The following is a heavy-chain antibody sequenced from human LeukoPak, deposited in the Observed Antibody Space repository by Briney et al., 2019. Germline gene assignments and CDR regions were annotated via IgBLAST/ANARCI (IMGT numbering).Heavy chain of an antibody. CDR1: GFTFSIYA. D-gene: IGHD6-19*01. V-gene: IGHV3-23*01. CDR3: AKSEAPGYSSCWYLGQSYYFYY. Sequence: GGSLRLSCAASGFTFSIYAMSWVRQAPGKGLEWVSGISSSGAGTYYADSVKGRFTISRDNSRNTLYLQMNSLRAEDTAVYYFAKSEAPGYSSCWYLGQSYYFYYWGQVTLVTFSS. J-gene: IGHJ4*02. CDR2: ISSSGAGT.